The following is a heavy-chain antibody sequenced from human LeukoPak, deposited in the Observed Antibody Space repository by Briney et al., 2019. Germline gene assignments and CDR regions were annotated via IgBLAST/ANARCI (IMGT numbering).Heavy chain of an antibody. D-gene: IGHD3-16*02. CDR3: ARYYDYVWGSYRPELYAFDI. V-gene: IGHV4-39*07. CDR2: IYYSGST. CDR1: GGSISSSSYY. Sequence: RSETLSLTCTVSGGSISSSSYYWGWIRQPPGKGLEWIGSIYYSGSTYYNPSLKSRVTISVDTSKNQFSLKLSSVTAADTAVYYCARYYDYVWGSYRPELYAFDIWGQGTMVTVSS. J-gene: IGHJ3*02.